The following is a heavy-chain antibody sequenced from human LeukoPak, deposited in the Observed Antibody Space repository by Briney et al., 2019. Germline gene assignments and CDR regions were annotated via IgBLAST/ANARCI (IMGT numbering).Heavy chain of an antibody. Sequence: GGSLRLSCAASGCTFDDYAMHWVRQAPGKGLEWGSGISWNSGSIGYADSVKGRFTISRDNDKNSLYLQMNSLRAEDTALYYCAKDSSSSWYDAFDIWGQGTMVTVSS. V-gene: IGHV3-9*01. CDR1: GCTFDDYA. J-gene: IGHJ3*02. CDR2: ISWNSGSI. D-gene: IGHD6-13*01. CDR3: AKDSSSSWYDAFDI.